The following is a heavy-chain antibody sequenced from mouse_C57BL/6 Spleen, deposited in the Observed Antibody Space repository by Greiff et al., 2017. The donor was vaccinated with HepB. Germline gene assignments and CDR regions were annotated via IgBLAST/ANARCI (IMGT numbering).Heavy chain of an antibody. V-gene: IGHV1-80*01. Sequence: QVQLKESGAELVKPGASVKISCKASGYAFSSYWMNWVKQRPGKGLEWIGQIYPGDGDTNYNGKFKGKATLTADKSSSTAYMQLSSLTSEDSAVYFCARHFHLRAFAYWGQGTLVTVSA. CDR2: IYPGDGDT. CDR3: ARHFHLRAFAY. J-gene: IGHJ3*01. D-gene: IGHD1-1*01. CDR1: GYAFSSYW.